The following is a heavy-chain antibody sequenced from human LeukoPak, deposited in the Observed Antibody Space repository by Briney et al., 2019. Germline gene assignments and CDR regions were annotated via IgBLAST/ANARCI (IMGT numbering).Heavy chain of an antibody. CDR1: GFTFSSYA. Sequence: GGSLRLSCSASGFTFSSYAMHWVRQAPGKGLEYVSAISSNGGSTYYADSVKGRFTISRDNSKNTLYLQMSSLRAEDTAVYYCVKGRRIAVAGEYFQHWDQGTLVTVSS. CDR2: ISSNGGST. D-gene: IGHD6-19*01. V-gene: IGHV3-64D*09. CDR3: VKGRRIAVAGEYFQH. J-gene: IGHJ1*01.